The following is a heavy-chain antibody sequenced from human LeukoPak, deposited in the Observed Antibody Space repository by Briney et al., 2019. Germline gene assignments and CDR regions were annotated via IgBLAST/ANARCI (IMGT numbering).Heavy chain of an antibody. CDR3: SNGHYGLDV. J-gene: IGHJ6*02. V-gene: IGHV3-73*01. CDR2: VGSKVDNYAT. CDR1: GFTFSASS. Sequence: GGSLRLSCAASGFTFSASSLNWVRQASGKGLEWVGRVGSKVDNYATAYAESVKGRFIISREDSKNTAYLQINSLKTDDTAVYYCSNGHYGLDVWGQGTTVTVSS.